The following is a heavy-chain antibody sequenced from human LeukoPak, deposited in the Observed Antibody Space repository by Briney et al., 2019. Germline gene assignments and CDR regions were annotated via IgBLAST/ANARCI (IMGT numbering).Heavy chain of an antibody. D-gene: IGHD1-26*01. V-gene: IGHV3-23*01. CDR1: GFTFSTYA. J-gene: IGHJ6*02. Sequence: GGSLRLSCEASGFTFSTYAMSWVRQAPGKGLEWVSSISSSGGSTYYADSVKGRFTISRDSSKNTLYLQMNSLRAEDTAVNYCAKDTRSYGRDVWGQGTTVTVSS. CDR3: AKDTRSYGRDV. CDR2: ISSSGGST.